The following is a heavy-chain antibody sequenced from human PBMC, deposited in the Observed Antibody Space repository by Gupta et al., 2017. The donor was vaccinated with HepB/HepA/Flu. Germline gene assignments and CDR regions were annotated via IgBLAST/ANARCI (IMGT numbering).Heavy chain of an antibody. V-gene: IGHV3-33*01. CDR3: ARDTGDRGAYYYYYMDV. J-gene: IGHJ6*03. CDR1: GCTFSSYG. D-gene: IGHD7-27*01. Sequence: QVQLVESGGGVVQPGRSLRLSCAASGCTFSSYGMHWVRQAPGKGLEWVAVIWYDGSNKYYADSVKGRFTISRDNSKNTLYLQMNSLRAEDTAVYYCARDTGDRGAYYYYYMDVWGKGTTVTVSS. CDR2: IWYDGSNK.